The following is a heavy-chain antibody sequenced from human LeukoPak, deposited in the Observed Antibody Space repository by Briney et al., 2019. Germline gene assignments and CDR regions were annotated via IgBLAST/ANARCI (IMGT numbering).Heavy chain of an antibody. CDR2: TSYSGGS. CDR1: GGSISRYY. Sequence: SETLSLTCTVTGGSISRYYWSWIRRPPGKGLEWIGYTSYSGGSNYNPSLKSRVTVSVDTSKNQVSLKLRSVTAADTAVYFCALTKPENAFDIWGQGTMVTVSS. J-gene: IGHJ3*02. V-gene: IGHV4-59*01. CDR3: ALTKPENAFDI. D-gene: IGHD1-14*01.